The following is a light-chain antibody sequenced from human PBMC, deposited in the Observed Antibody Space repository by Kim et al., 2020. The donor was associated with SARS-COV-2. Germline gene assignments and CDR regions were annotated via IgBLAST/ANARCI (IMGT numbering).Light chain of an antibody. CDR3: QQYDTYSYT. Sequence: SASVGDSVNITCRASQSISSWLAWYQQKPGKAPKVLIYKASTLQTGVPSRFSGSGSGTEFTLTISCLQPDDFATYYCQQYDTYSYTFGQGTKLEIK. J-gene: IGKJ2*01. V-gene: IGKV1-5*03. CDR2: KAS. CDR1: QSISSW.